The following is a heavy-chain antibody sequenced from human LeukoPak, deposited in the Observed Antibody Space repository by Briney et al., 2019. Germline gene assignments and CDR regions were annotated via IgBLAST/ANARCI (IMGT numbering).Heavy chain of an antibody. CDR1: GYSLGKNYY. J-gene: IGHJ4*02. CDR3: ARYDSRGSASTKFDY. CDR2: IYGRAST. Sequence: SETLSLTCAVSGYSLGKNYYWGWIRQSPGKGLEWIGRIYGRASTSYDPSLMNRVTMSVDTSKNHFSLQLTSVTAADTAVYYCARYDSRGSASTKFDYWGPGIQVTVSS. V-gene: IGHV4-38-2*01. D-gene: IGHD3-3*01.